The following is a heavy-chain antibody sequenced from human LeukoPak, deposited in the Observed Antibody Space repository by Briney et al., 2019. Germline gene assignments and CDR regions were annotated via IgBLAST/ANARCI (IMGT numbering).Heavy chain of an antibody. Sequence: PGGSLRLSCAASGFTFSSYWMHWVRQAPGKGLVWVSRTNSDGGTNYADSVKGRFTISRDNAKNTLYLQMSSLRAEDTAVYYCGRDFWSGLDYWGQGTLVTVSS. CDR2: TNSDGGT. J-gene: IGHJ4*02. V-gene: IGHV3-74*01. CDR1: GFTFSSYW. CDR3: GRDFWSGLDY. D-gene: IGHD3-3*01.